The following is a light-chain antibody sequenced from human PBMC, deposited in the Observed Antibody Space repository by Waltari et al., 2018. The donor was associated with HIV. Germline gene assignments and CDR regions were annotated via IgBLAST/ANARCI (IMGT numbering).Light chain of an antibody. V-gene: IGKV4-1*01. J-gene: IGKJ2*03. Sequence: DIVLTQSPDSMAVSLGERATVNCTSNQTVLYSSDNRDYLAWYQVRPGQPPQLLIYWASTRQSGVPDRFSGSGSGTHFTLTISGLQAEDVAIYYCQQYYTTPQSFGQGTRLEI. CDR2: WAS. CDR3: QQYYTTPQS. CDR1: QTVLYSSDNRDY.